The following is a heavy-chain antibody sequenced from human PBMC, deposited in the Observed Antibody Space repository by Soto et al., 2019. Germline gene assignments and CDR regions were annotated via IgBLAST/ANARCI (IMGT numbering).Heavy chain of an antibody. Sequence: QVQLVQSGADVKKPGSSVTVSCKTSGGPFGSSAISWVRQAPAQGLEWMGEIIPVFDKANYAQNFQGRLPITADEPTGTVFMQLSSLRSEDTAVYFCARLRRDWGDAFDLWGLGTFVTVSS. CDR3: ARLRRDWGDAFDL. J-gene: IGHJ3*01. V-gene: IGHV1-69*01. D-gene: IGHD3-16*01. CDR1: GGPFGSSA. CDR2: IIPVFDKA.